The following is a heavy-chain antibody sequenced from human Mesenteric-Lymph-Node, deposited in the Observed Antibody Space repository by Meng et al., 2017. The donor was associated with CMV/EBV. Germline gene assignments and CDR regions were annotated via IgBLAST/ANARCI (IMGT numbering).Heavy chain of an antibody. Sequence: SQTLSLTCAISGDSVSSNSAAWNWIRQSPSRGLEWLGRTYYRSKWYNDYAVSVKSRITINPDTSKNQFSLQLNSVTPEDTAVYYCARGVQGSNPGEYYFDYWGQGTLVTVSS. CDR3: ARGVQGSNPGEYYFDY. V-gene: IGHV6-1*01. CDR2: TYYRSKWYN. D-gene: IGHD4-23*01. J-gene: IGHJ4*02. CDR1: GDSVSSNSAA.